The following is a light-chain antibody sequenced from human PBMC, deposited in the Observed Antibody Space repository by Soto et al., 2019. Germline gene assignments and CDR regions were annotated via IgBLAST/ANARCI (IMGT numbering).Light chain of an antibody. J-gene: IGLJ1*01. CDR1: SSDVGGYKY. Sequence: QSALTQPASVSGSPGQSITISCTGSSSDVGGYKYVSWYQQHPGKAPKLMIYDVSNRPSGVYNRFSGSKSGNTASLTISGLQAEDEGDYYCSSYSSSRPYVFGTGTKLTVL. CDR2: DVS. CDR3: SSYSSSRPYV. V-gene: IGLV2-14*03.